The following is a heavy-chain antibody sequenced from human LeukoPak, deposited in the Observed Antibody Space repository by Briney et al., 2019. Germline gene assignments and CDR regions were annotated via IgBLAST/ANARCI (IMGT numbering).Heavy chain of an antibody. CDR2: IYTSGST. CDR3: ARDAMGSGWHGYYYYMDV. J-gene: IGHJ6*03. Sequence: PSETLSLTCTVSGGSISSYYWSWIRQPAGKGLERIGRIYTSGSTNYNPSLKSRVTMSVDTSKNQFSLKLSSVTAADTAVYYCARDAMGSGWHGYYYYMDVWGKGTTVTISS. V-gene: IGHV4-4*07. D-gene: IGHD6-19*01. CDR1: GGSISSYY.